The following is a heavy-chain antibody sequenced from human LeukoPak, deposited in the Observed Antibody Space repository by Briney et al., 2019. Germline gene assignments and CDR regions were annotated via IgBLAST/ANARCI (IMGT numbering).Heavy chain of an antibody. J-gene: IGHJ4*02. V-gene: IGHV4-39*01. D-gene: IGHD5-18*01. CDR2: IYYSKNT. Sequence: SETLSLTSTVSGGSTISSSAYWGWIRHPPGKGLEWIGSIYYSKNTYYNPSLKSRVTISADTSKNQVSLTLGSVSATDTAVYYCVSPRGFSYGYFDYWGQGTLVTVPS. CDR1: GGSTISSSAY. CDR3: VSPRGFSYGYFDY.